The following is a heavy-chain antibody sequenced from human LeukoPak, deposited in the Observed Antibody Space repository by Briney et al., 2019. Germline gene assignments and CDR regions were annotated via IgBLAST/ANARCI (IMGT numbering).Heavy chain of an antibody. CDR1: GGSISSGGSY. J-gene: IGHJ4*02. CDR2: IYYSGST. V-gene: IGHV4-39*07. CDR3: ASDKHDSTDY. Sequence: SQTLSLTCTVSGGSISSGGSYWTWIRQPPGKGLEWIGSIYYSGSTYYNPSLKSRVTISVDTSKNQFSLKLSSVTAADTAVYYCASDKHDSTDYWGQGTLVTVSS. D-gene: IGHD2-21*01.